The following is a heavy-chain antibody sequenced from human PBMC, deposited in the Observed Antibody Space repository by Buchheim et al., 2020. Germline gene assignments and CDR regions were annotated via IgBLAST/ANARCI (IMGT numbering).Heavy chain of an antibody. Sequence: QVQLVESGGGVVQPGRSLRLSCAASGFTFSSYGMHWVRQAPGKGLEWVAVISYEGSNKYYADSVKGRFTISRDNSKNTLYLQMNSLRAEDTAVYYCAKEGSSSWYYSAYYYYYSMDVWGQGTT. V-gene: IGHV3-30*18. CDR1: GFTFSSYG. D-gene: IGHD6-13*01. CDR2: ISYEGSNK. CDR3: AKEGSSSWYYSAYYYYYSMDV. J-gene: IGHJ6*02.